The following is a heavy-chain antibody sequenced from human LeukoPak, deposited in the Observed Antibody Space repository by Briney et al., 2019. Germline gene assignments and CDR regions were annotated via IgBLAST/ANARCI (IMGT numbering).Heavy chain of an antibody. D-gene: IGHD2-15*01. CDR1: GGSFSSGSYY. CDR3: ARDPMAVAATLDAFDI. Sequence: SETLSLTCTVSGGSFSSGSYYWSWVRQPPGTGLEGIGYIYYSGSTNYNPSLKSRVTISVDTSKNQFSLKLSSVTAADTAVYYCARDPMAVAATLDAFDIWGQGTMVTVSS. CDR2: IYYSGST. V-gene: IGHV4-61*01. J-gene: IGHJ3*02.